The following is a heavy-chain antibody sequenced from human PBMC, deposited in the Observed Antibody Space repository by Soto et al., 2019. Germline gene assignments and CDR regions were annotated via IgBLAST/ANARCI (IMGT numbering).Heavy chain of an antibody. V-gene: IGHV1-69*01. Sequence: QVQLVQSGAEVKKPGSSVKVSCKASGGTFSSYAISWVRQAPGQGLEWMGGIIPIFGTANYAQKFQGRVTITADESTSTAYMELSRLRSEDTAVYYCEMISDASSGLACGYFDYWGQGTLVTVSS. CDR1: GGTFSSYA. CDR2: IIPIFGTA. CDR3: EMISDASSGLACGYFDY. D-gene: IGHD3-22*01. J-gene: IGHJ4*02.